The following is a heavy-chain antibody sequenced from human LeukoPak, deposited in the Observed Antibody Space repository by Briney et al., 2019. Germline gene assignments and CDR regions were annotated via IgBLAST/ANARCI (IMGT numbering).Heavy chain of an antibody. D-gene: IGHD2-21*02. CDR2: INRDGSST. J-gene: IGHJ4*02. CDR1: GFSFSNYW. V-gene: IGHV3-74*01. Sequence: GRSLRLSCAASGFSFSNYWMHWVRQAPGKGLVWVARINRDGSSTNYADSVKGRFTVSRDNAKTTLYLQMNSLRAEDTAIYYCTRETAEFDYWGQGTLVTVSS. CDR3: TRETAEFDY.